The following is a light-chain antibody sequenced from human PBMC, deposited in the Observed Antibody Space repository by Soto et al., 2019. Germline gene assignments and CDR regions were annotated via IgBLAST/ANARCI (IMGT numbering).Light chain of an antibody. CDR1: QSVSSN. J-gene: IGKJ2*01. CDR3: QQYNNLPPMYT. Sequence: EIVMTQSPATLSVSPGERAPLSCRASQSVSSNLAWYQQKPGQAPRLLIYGASTRATGIPARFSGSGSGTEFTLTISSLQSEDFAVYYCQQYNNLPPMYTFGQGTKLEIK. V-gene: IGKV3-15*01. CDR2: GAS.